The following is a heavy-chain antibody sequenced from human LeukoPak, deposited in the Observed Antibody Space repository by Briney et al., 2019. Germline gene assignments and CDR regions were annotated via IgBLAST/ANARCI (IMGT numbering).Heavy chain of an antibody. D-gene: IGHD3-22*01. CDR2: INPNSGGT. J-gene: IGHJ4*02. CDR3: ARDSHYYDSSGRFGY. CDR1: GYTFTGYY. Sequence: ASVKVSCKASGYTFTGYYMHWVRQAPGRGLEWMGWINPNSGGTNYAQKFQGRVTMTRDTSISTAYMGLSRLRSDDTAVYYCARDSHYYDSSGRFGYWGQGTLVTVSS. V-gene: IGHV1-2*02.